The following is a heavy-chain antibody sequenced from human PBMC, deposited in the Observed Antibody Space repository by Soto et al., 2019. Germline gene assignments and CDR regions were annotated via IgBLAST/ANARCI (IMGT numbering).Heavy chain of an antibody. Sequence: QVHLQESGPGLVKPSGTLYLSCSVSGGSISTTDWGSWVRQPPGKGLEWIGEVYHSGSFNYNPSLKSRLTISVDKSKNQFSLNLSSVTVAHTAVYYCATGPEYSSRWFSNWGQGTLVTVSS. CDR1: GGSISTTDW. CDR2: VYHSGSF. D-gene: IGHD6-13*01. J-gene: IGHJ4*02. V-gene: IGHV4-4*02. CDR3: ATGPEYSSRWFSN.